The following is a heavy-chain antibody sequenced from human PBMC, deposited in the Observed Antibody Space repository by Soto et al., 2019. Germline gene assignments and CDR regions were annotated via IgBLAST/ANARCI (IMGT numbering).Heavy chain of an antibody. CDR3: ARDPSYCISTSCPMPGMDV. Sequence: ASVKVSCTASGYTFTSYGISWVRQAPGQGLEWMGWISAYNGSTSYAQKFQGRVTMTRDTSTSTVYIELSSLRSEDTAVYYCARDPSYCISTSCPMPGMDVWGQGTTVTVS. J-gene: IGHJ6*02. CDR2: ISAYNGST. D-gene: IGHD2-2*01. CDR1: GYTFTSYG. V-gene: IGHV1-18*01.